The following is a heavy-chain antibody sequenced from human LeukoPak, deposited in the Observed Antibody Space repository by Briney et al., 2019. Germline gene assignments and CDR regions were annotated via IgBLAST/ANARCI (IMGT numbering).Heavy chain of an antibody. CDR1: GFTFSSYG. J-gene: IGHJ6*03. Sequence: PGGSLRLSCAASGFTFSSYGMHWVRQAPGKGLEWVAFIRYDGSNKYYADSVKGRFTISRDNSKNTLYLQMNSLRAEDTAVYYCKMVYARGMYYYMDVWGKGTTVTVFS. CDR3: KMVYARGMYYYMDV. CDR2: IRYDGSNK. V-gene: IGHV3-30*02. D-gene: IGHD2-8*01.